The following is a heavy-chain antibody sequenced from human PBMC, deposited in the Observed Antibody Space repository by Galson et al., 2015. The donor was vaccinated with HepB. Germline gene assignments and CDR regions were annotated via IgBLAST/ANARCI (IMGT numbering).Heavy chain of an antibody. V-gene: IGHV1-58*01. J-gene: IGHJ6*02. CDR2: IVVGSDYT. CDR1: GFTFSTSA. CDR3: AATTLQYGDDVYYYHYYGLDV. Sequence: SVKVSCKASGFTFSTSAVHWVRQARGQRLEWIGWIVVGSDYTNSSQKFHERVTITRDLSSSAVYMELTSLRSEDTAVYYCAATTLQYGDDVYYYHYYGLDVWGQGTTVTVSS. D-gene: IGHD4-17*01.